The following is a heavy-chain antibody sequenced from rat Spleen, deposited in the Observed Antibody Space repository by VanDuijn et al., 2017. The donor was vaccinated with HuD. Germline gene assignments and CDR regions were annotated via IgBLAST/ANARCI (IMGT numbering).Heavy chain of an antibody. CDR3: ARHGYNSYFDY. CDR1: GFTFNNYD. J-gene: IGHJ2*01. CDR2: ISYDGITT. Sequence: EVQLVESDGDLVQPGRSLKLSCAASGFTFNNYDMAWVRQAPTKGLEWVAAISYDGITTYYRDSVRGRFTISSDNAKTTLYLQMDSLRSEDTATYYCARHGYNSYFDYWGQGVMVTVSS. V-gene: IGHV5-29*01. D-gene: IGHD1-9*01.